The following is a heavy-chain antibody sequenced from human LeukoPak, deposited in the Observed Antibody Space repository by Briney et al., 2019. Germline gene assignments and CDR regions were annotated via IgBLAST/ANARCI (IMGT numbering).Heavy chain of an antibody. CDR1: GFTFSSYW. Sequence: PGGSLRPSCAASGFTFSSYWMSWVRQAPGKGLEWVANIKQDGSEKYYVDSVKGRFTISRDNAKNSLYLQMNSLRAEDTAVYYCARFPRIAAAYYFDYWGQGTLVTVSS. J-gene: IGHJ4*02. V-gene: IGHV3-7*01. CDR2: IKQDGSEK. CDR3: ARFPRIAAAYYFDY. D-gene: IGHD6-13*01.